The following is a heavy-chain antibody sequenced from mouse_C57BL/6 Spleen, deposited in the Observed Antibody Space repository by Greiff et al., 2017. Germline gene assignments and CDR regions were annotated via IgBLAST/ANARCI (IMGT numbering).Heavy chain of an antibody. V-gene: IGHV1-82*01. J-gene: IGHJ3*01. CDR3: ARRGNYDWFAY. Sequence: QVQLQQSGPELVKPGASVKISCKASGYAFSSSWMNWVKQRPGKGLEWIGRIYPGDGDTNYNGKFKGKATLTANTSSSTAYMQLSSLTSEDSAVYFCARRGNYDWFAYWGQGTLVTVSA. CDR1: GYAFSSSW. CDR2: IYPGDGDT. D-gene: IGHD2-4*01.